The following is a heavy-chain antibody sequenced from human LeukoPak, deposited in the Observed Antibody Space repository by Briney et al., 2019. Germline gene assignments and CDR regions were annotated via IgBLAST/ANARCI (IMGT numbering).Heavy chain of an antibody. Sequence: GGSLRLSCAASGFTFSTHGMYWVRQAPGKGLEWVAFIRYDGINKYYADSVKGRFTISRDSFKNTLYLQMNSLRPEDMAVYYCAKEGDYYGSGSYRDGFDIWGQGTRATVSS. CDR2: IRYDGINK. D-gene: IGHD3-10*01. CDR1: GFTFSTHG. CDR3: AKEGDYYGSGSYRDGFDI. J-gene: IGHJ3*02. V-gene: IGHV3-30*02.